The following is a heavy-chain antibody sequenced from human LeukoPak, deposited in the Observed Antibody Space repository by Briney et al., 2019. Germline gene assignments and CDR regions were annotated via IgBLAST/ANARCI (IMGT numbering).Heavy chain of an antibody. D-gene: IGHD3-9*01. V-gene: IGHV3-21*01. J-gene: IGHJ4*02. Sequence: GGSLRLSCAASGFSLSRYWMSWVRQAPGKGLEWVSSISSSSSYIYYADSVKGRFTISRDNAKNSLYLQMNSLRAEDTAVYYCARVGILTGYTNWGQGTLVTVSS. CDR1: GFSLSRYW. CDR2: ISSSSSYI. CDR3: ARVGILTGYTN.